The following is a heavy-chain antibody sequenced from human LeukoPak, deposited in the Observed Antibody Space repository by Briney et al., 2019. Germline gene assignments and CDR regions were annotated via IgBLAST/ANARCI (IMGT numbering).Heavy chain of an antibody. Sequence: SETLSLTCNVSGGSVSSGSYYRSWIRQPPGKGLEWIGYIYYSGSTNYNPSLKSRVTISVDTSKNQFSLKLSFVTTADTAVYYCARALGYCSGGSCTRGYNWFDPWGQGTLVTVPS. CDR2: IYYSGST. D-gene: IGHD2-15*01. J-gene: IGHJ5*02. V-gene: IGHV4-61*01. CDR3: ARALGYCSGGSCTRGYNWFDP. CDR1: GGSVSSGSYY.